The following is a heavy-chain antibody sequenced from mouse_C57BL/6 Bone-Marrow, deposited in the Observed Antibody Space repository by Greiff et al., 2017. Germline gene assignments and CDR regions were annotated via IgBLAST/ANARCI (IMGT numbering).Heavy chain of an antibody. V-gene: IGHV2-6-7*01. Sequence: QVQLKESGPGLVAPSQSLSITCTVSGFSLTGYGVNWVRQPPGKGLEWLGMIWGDGSTDYNSALKSRLSISKHNSKSQVFLKMNSLQTDDTARYYCARELGHYAMDYWGQGTSVTVSS. J-gene: IGHJ4*01. D-gene: IGHD4-1*01. CDR1: GFSLTGYG. CDR3: ARELGHYAMDY. CDR2: IWGDGST.